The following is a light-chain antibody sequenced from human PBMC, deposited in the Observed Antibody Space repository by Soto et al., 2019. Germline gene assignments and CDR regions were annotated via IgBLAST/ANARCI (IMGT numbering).Light chain of an antibody. CDR1: QVVSTD. CDR3: QQRADWPAT. V-gene: IGKV3-11*01. Sequence: EIVLTQSPATLSLSPGERASLSCRASQVVSTDLAWYQQKPGQSPRLLIFDASNRATGIPARFSGSGSGTDFTLTISSLEPEDFAVYYCQQRADWPATVGPGTKVDIK. J-gene: IGKJ3*01. CDR2: DAS.